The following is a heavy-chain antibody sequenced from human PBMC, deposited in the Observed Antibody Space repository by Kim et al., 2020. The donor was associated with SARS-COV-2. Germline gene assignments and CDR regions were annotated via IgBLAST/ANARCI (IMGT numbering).Heavy chain of an antibody. D-gene: IGHD3-22*01. CDR1: GGSISSYY. V-gene: IGHV4-59*13. CDR3: ARAPLGTSGYSYPDY. J-gene: IGHJ4*02. CDR2: IPYTGST. Sequence: SETLSLTCNVSGGSISSYYWTWIRQSPGKGLEWIGYIPYTGSTNYNPSLKSRVTISVETSKNQFSLKLSSVTPADTAVYYCARAPLGTSGYSYPDYWGQGTLVTVSS.